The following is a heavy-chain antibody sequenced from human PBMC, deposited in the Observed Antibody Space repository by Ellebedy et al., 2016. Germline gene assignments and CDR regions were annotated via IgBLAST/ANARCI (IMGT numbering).Heavy chain of an antibody. V-gene: IGHV1-3*04. Sequence: ASVKVSCKTSGYTFTSYTLHWVRQAPGQRLEWMGWVNTGNGNTGYSQNFQGRVTLTRDTSASTAYMELSSLRFEDTAVYYCTRLETTYWGQGTLVTVSS. CDR2: VNTGNGNT. J-gene: IGHJ4*02. D-gene: IGHD1-1*01. CDR1: GYTFTSYT. CDR3: TRLETTY.